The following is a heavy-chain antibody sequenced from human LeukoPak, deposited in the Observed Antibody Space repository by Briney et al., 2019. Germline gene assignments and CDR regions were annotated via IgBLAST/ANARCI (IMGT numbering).Heavy chain of an antibody. CDR1: GFTFSGYA. Sequence: TGGSLSLSCAASGFTFSGYAMSWVRQAPGKGLEWVSGISSGDAGTYYANSVKGRFTTSRDNSKNMLYLEMKNLRAEDTALYYCAKGGIAVAVFLFDYWGRGTLVTVSS. J-gene: IGHJ4*02. CDR2: ISSGDAGT. CDR3: AKGGIAVAVFLFDY. D-gene: IGHD6-19*01. V-gene: IGHV3-23*01.